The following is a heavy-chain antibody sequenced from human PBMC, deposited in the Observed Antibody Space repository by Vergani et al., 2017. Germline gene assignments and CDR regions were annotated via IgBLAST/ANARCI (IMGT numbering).Heavy chain of an antibody. V-gene: IGHV3-33*01. CDR3: GRGSDNYN. CDR1: GFTFSSHG. D-gene: IGHD5-24*01. Sequence: QVQLVESEGGVVQPGRSLTLSRVASGFTFSSHGMHWVRQAPGKGLEWVAVIWYDGSNKYYGDSVKGRFTISRDNSKNTLYLQMNSLRVEDTAVYYCGRGSDNYNWGQETLVTVSS. J-gene: IGHJ4*02. CDR2: IWYDGSNK.